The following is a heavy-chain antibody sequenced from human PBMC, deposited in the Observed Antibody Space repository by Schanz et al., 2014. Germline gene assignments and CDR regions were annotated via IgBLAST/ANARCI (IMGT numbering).Heavy chain of an antibody. J-gene: IGHJ4*02. V-gene: IGHV1-69*04. D-gene: IGHD6-19*01. Sequence: QVQVVQSGAEVKKPGASVKVSCKASGGTFSSYTISWVRQAPGQGLEWMGRIIPILGIANYAQNFQGRVTITADKSTSTAYMELRSLRSDDTAVYYCARGGYSSGWYDRDIARFDYWGQGTLVTVSA. CDR1: GGTFSSYT. CDR2: IIPILGIA. CDR3: ARGGYSSGWYDRDIARFDY.